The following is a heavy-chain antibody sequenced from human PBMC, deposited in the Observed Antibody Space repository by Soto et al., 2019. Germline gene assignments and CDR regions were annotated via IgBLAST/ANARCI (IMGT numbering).Heavy chain of an antibody. J-gene: IGHJ6*03. CDR2: ISAYNGDT. V-gene: IGHV1-18*01. Sequence: QVQLLQSGAEVKKPGASVKVSCKASGYTFTNYGITWVRQAPGQGHEWMGWISAYNGDTHYTQRLQGRVTMTTDTSTSTAYMELRGLRSDDTAVYYCARVRRLVGYFYYYMDVWGKGATVTVSS. CDR3: ARVRRLVGYFYYYMDV. CDR1: GYTFTNYG. D-gene: IGHD6-6*01.